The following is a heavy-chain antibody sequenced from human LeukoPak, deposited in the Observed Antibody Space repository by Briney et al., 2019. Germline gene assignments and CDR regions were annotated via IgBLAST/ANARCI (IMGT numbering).Heavy chain of an antibody. CDR3: ARDDSSGWYPGAFDI. Sequence: SETLSLTCTVSGGSISSYYWSWIRQPPGKGLEWIGYIYYSGSTNYNPSLKSRVTILVDTSKNQFSLKLSSVTAADTAVYYCARDDSSGWYPGAFDIWGQGTMVTVSS. CDR2: IYYSGST. V-gene: IGHV4-59*01. D-gene: IGHD6-19*01. J-gene: IGHJ3*02. CDR1: GGSISSYY.